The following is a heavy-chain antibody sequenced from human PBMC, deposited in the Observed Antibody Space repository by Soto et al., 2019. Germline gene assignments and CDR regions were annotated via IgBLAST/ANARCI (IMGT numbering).Heavy chain of an antibody. CDR1: GFTFSNYA. J-gene: IGHJ1*01. CDR2: ISSNGGST. Sequence: EVQLVESGGGLVQPGGSLRLSCAASGFTFSNYAMHWVRQAPGKGLEYVSAISSNGGSTYYANSVKGRFTISRDNSKNTVCLQLGSLSAEVMAAYYGTAGYYGDSGVASPVKHWGQVTLLAVAS. D-gene: IGHD4-17*01. CDR3: TAGYYGDSGVASPVKH. V-gene: IGHV3-64*01.